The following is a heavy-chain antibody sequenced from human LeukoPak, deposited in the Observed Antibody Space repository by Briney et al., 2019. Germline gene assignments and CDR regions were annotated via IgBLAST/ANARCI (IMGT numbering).Heavy chain of an antibody. J-gene: IGHJ4*02. CDR3: ARLRSIAAAVYYFDY. Sequence: SETLSVTCTVSGGSISSYYWSWIRQPAGKGLEWIGRIYTSGSTNYNPSLKSRVTISVDKSKNQFSLKLSSVTAADTAVYYCARLRSIAAAVYYFDYWGQGTLVTVSS. CDR2: IYTSGST. CDR1: GGSISSYY. V-gene: IGHV4-4*07. D-gene: IGHD6-6*01.